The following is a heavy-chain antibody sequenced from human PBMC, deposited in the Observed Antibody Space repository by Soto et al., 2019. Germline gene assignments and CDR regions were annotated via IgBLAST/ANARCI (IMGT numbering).Heavy chain of an antibody. CDR1: GGSISNKY. V-gene: IGHV4-4*07. CDR3: ARALDSSGWYVDDAFDI. Sequence: QVQLQESGPGLVKPSETLSLTCTVSGGSISNKYWSWIRQPAGKGLEWIGRMSSSGVTNYSPSFKSRVTMSVDMSKNQFSLKLSSVTATDAAVYYCARALDSSGWYVDDAFDIWGQGTMVTVSS. CDR2: MSSSGVT. D-gene: IGHD6-19*01. J-gene: IGHJ3*02.